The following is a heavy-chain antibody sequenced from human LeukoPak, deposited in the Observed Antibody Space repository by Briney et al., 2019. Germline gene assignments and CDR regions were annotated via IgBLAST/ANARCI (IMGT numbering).Heavy chain of an antibody. J-gene: IGHJ4*02. Sequence: GGSLRLSCAASGFTFSSYAMSWVRQAPGKGLEWVSAISGSGGSTYYADSVKGRFTISRDNSKNSLYLQINSLRAEDTAVYYCAKDGGIAASKFLDYWGQGTLVTVSS. CDR1: GFTFSSYA. D-gene: IGHD6-13*01. CDR2: ISGSGGST. CDR3: AKDGGIAASKFLDY. V-gene: IGHV3-23*01.